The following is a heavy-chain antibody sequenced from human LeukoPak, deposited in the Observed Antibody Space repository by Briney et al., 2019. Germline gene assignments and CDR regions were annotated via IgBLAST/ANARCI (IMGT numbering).Heavy chain of an antibody. CDR1: GVSISAYY. J-gene: IGHJ4*02. Sequence: SETLSLTCSVSGVSISAYYWSWIRQPAGKGLEWIGRIYPGESIYASENTNYNPSLKSRVTISVDTSKNQFSLKLSSVTAADTAVYYCASGYSYGYSDYWGQGTLVTVSS. D-gene: IGHD5-18*01. V-gene: IGHV4-4*07. CDR2: IYPGESIYASENT. CDR3: ASGYSYGYSDY.